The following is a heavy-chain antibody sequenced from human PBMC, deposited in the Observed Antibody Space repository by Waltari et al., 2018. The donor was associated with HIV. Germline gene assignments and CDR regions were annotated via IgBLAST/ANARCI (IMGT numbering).Heavy chain of an antibody. V-gene: IGHV3-7*01. CDR3: ARRQQLTD. D-gene: IGHD6-13*01. J-gene: IGHJ4*02. Sequence: EVRLVEYGGGLVQPGGSLRLSCADSGFTFRRSWMPWVRQAPGKGLGWVANIKEDGSEIHYVDSVKGRFTISRNNAKNSLYLQMNSLRAEDTAVYYCARRQQLTDWGQGTLVTVSS. CDR2: IKEDGSEI. CDR1: GFTFRRSW.